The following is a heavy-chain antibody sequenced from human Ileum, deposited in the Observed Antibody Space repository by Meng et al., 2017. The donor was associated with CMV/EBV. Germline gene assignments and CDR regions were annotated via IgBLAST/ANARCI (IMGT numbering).Heavy chain of an antibody. CDR1: GFTFSSYS. CDR3: TRNPGEAGSYYYYYVMYV. CDR2: ISSSSSYI. D-gene: IGHD3-16*01. J-gene: IGHJ6*02. V-gene: IGHV3-21*01. Sequence: GESLKISCAASGFTFSSYSMNWVRQAPGKGLEWVSSISSSSSYIYYADSVKGRFTISRDNAKNSLYLQMNSLRAEDTAVYYCTRNPGEAGSYYYYYVMYVWGQGTTVTVSS.